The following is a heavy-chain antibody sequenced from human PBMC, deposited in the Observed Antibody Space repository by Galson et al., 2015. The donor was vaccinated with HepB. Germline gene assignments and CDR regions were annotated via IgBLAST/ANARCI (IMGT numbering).Heavy chain of an antibody. CDR2: ISGSGGST. CDR3: AKDLVHLEWLLPFDY. Sequence: SLRLSCAASGFTFSSYAMSWVRQAPGKGLEWVSAISGSGGSTYYADSVKGRFTISRDNSKNTLYLQMNSLRAEDTAVYYCAKDLVHLEWLLPFDYWGQGTLVTVSS. V-gene: IGHV3-23*01. CDR1: GFTFSSYA. D-gene: IGHD3-3*01. J-gene: IGHJ4*02.